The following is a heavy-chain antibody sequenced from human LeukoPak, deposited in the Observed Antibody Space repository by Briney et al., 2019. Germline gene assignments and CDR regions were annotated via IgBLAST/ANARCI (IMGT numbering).Heavy chain of an antibody. Sequence: PGGSLSLSCEASGFTFRSYALHWVCQPPAQGQGRVALISYDGTIKYYADSVKGRFTISRDNSKNTLYLQMNSLRPEDTAVYYCAKGGASVTRYVDYWGQGTLVTVSS. CDR1: GFTFRSYA. J-gene: IGHJ4*02. CDR2: ISYDGTIK. CDR3: AKGGASVTRYVDY. D-gene: IGHD4-17*01. V-gene: IGHV3-30*04.